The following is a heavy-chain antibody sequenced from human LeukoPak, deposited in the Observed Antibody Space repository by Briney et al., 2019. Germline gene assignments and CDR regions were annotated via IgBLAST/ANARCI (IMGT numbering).Heavy chain of an antibody. Sequence: SETLSHTCTVSGGAISSYYWSWIRQPPGKGLEWIGYIYYSGGTKYNPSLMSRVTISVDRAQNQFSLSLSSVTAADTAVYYCARDGLYDSSGYYMDSWGQGTLVIVSS. D-gene: IGHD3-22*01. CDR2: IYYSGGT. CDR1: GGAISSYY. V-gene: IGHV4-59*01. J-gene: IGHJ4*02. CDR3: ARDGLYDSSGYYMDS.